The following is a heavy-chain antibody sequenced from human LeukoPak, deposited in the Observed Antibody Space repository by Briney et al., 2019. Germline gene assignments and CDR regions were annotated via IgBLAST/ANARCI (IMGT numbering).Heavy chain of an antibody. V-gene: IGHV3-74*01. Sequence: HAGGSLRLSCAASGFTFRSYWMHWVRLPPGKGLVWVSRIKSDGSSTSYADFVKGRFTISRDNAKNTLYLQMNSLRAEDTAVYYCARRLRRGAQNWWNYYYYMDVWGKGTTVTVSS. CDR1: GFTFRSYW. J-gene: IGHJ6*03. CDR2: IKSDGSST. CDR3: ARRLRRGAQNWWNYYYYMDV. D-gene: IGHD2-8*02.